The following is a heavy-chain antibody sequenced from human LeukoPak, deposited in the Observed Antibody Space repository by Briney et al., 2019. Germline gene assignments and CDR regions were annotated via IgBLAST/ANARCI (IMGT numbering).Heavy chain of an antibody. J-gene: IGHJ5*02. CDR3: ARDSGSSGYYLPT. CDR2: INPNSGGT. D-gene: IGHD3-22*01. Sequence: ASVKVSCKASGYTFTGYYMHWVRQAPGQELEWMGWINPNSGGTNYAQKFQGRVTMTRDTSISTAYMELSRLRSDDTAVYYCARDSGSSGYYLPTWGQGTLVTVSS. V-gene: IGHV1-2*02. CDR1: GYTFTGYY.